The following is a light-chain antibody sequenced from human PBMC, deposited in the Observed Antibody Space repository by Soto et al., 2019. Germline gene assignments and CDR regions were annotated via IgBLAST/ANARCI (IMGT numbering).Light chain of an antibody. V-gene: IGLV2-8*01. CDR3: SAHGGTNPYV. CDR1: ASDIGGYTF. Sequence: QSALTQPPSASGSPGQSVAISCTGTASDIGGYTFVPRYQQHPGKAPKLLIYDVNKRPSGVPDRFSGSKSGNTASLTVSGLQAEDEADYYCSAHGGTNPYVFGTGTKLTVL. J-gene: IGLJ1*01. CDR2: DVN.